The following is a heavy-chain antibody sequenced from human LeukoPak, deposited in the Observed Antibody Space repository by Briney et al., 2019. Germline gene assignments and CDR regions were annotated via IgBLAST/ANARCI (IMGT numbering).Heavy chain of an antibody. CDR3: ARHGSAPDYYDSSGYYYFDY. CDR2: IYYSGST. CDR1: GGSISSYY. J-gene: IGHJ4*02. V-gene: IGHV4-59*08. Sequence: SETLSLTCTVSGGSISSYYWSWIRQPPGKGLEWIGYIYYSGSTNYNPSLKSRVTISVDTSKNQFSLKLSSVTAADTAVYYCARHGSAPDYYDSSGYYYFDYWGQGTPVTVSS. D-gene: IGHD3-22*01.